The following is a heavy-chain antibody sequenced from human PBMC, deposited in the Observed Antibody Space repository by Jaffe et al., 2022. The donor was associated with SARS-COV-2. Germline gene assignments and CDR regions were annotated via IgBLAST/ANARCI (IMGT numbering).Heavy chain of an antibody. D-gene: IGHD4-17*01. CDR1: GFTFSSYA. J-gene: IGHJ4*02. CDR2: ISYDGSNK. CDR3: ARDRGDYGPFDY. V-gene: IGHV3-30-3*01. Sequence: QVQLVESGGGVVQPGRSLRLSCAASGFTFSSYAMHWVRQAPGKGLEWVAVISYDGSNKYYADSVKGRFTISRDNSKNTLYLQMNSLRAEDTAVYYCARDRGDYGPFDYWGQGTLVTVSS.